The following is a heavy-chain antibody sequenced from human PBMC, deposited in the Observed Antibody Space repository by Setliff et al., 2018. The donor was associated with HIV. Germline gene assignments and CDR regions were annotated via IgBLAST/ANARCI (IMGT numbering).Heavy chain of an antibody. CDR2: ISIGSGGAI. CDR3: ARDYLYYNLYNGSPVYGMDV. J-gene: IGHJ6*02. CDR1: GFILSEYT. D-gene: IGHD3-3*01. V-gene: IGHV3-21*01. Sequence: GGSLRLSCEGSGFILSEYTISWVRQAPGRGLEWVSSISIGSGGAIDYADSVQGRFTISRDNSKNSLYLQMNSLRVEDTAVYYCARDYLYYNLYNGSPVYGMDVWGQGTTVTVSS.